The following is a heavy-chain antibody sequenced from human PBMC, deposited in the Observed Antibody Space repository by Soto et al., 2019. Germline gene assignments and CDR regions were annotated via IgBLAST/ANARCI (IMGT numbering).Heavy chain of an antibody. V-gene: IGHV3-11*01. CDR1: GFTFSNYY. Sequence: QVQLVESGGDLVQPGGSLRLSCAASGFTFSNYYMTWIRQAPGKGLESISYISGDGAVTSYADSVMGRFTISRDNAKNSLYLQMNSLTAEDTAVYYCSRGPRRLDYWGQGTLVSVSS. J-gene: IGHJ4*02. CDR3: SRGPRRLDY. D-gene: IGHD6-25*01. CDR2: ISGDGAVT.